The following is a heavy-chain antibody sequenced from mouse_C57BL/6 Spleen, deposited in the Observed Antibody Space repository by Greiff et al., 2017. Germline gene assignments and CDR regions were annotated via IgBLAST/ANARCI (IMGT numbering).Heavy chain of an antibody. CDR2: IDPSDSYT. CDR3: ARGGRGYFDV. J-gene: IGHJ1*03. V-gene: IGHV1-69*01. D-gene: IGHD3-3*01. CDR1: GYTFTSYW. Sequence: VPLQQPGAELVMPGASVKLSCKASGYTFTSYWMPWVKQRPGQGLEWIGEIDPSDSYTNYNKKFKGKSTLTVDKSSRTAYMQLRSLTSEDSAVYCGARGGRGYFDVWGTGTTVTVSS.